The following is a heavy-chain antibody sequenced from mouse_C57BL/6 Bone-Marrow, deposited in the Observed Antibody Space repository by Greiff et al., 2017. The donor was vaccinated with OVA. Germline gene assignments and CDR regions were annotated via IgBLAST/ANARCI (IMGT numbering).Heavy chain of an antibody. Sequence: QVQLQQPGAELVMPGASVKLSCKASGYTFTSYWMHWVKQRPGQGLEWIGEIDPSDSYTNYNQKFKGKSTLTVDKSSSTADMQLSSLTSEDSAVYYCARDDYDKGTWFAYWGQGTLVTVSA. CDR2: IDPSDSYT. D-gene: IGHD2-4*01. J-gene: IGHJ3*01. V-gene: IGHV1-69*01. CDR1: GYTFTSYW. CDR3: ARDDYDKGTWFAY.